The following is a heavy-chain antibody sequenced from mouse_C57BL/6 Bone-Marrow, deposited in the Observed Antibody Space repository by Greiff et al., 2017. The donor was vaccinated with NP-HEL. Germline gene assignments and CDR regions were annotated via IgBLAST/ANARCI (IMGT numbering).Heavy chain of an antibody. CDR2: IDPSDSYT. CDR1: GYTFTSYW. J-gene: IGHJ4*01. D-gene: IGHD1-1*01. Sequence: QVQLQQPGAELVKPGASVKLSCKASGYTFTSYWMQWVKQRPGQGLEWIGEIDPSDSYTNYNQKFKGKATLTVDTSSSTAYMQLSSLTSEDSAVYYCAREGYDGSLAMDYWGQGTSVTVSS. CDR3: AREGYDGSLAMDY. V-gene: IGHV1-50*01.